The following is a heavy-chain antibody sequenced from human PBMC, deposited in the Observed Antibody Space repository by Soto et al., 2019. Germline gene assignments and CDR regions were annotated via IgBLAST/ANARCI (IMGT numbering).Heavy chain of an antibody. CDR2: IIPMFGRR. Sequence: QVQLVQSGAEVKKPGSSVKVSCKASGGAFSSSSINWVRQAPGQGLEWMGGIIPMFGRRNYAQKFQGRVTITADESMSTAHMEVTNLRSEDTAVYFCAEGGGGYDTWGQGTLVTVSS. D-gene: IGHD3-22*01. CDR1: GGAFSSSS. J-gene: IGHJ5*02. CDR3: AEGGGGYDT. V-gene: IGHV1-69*01.